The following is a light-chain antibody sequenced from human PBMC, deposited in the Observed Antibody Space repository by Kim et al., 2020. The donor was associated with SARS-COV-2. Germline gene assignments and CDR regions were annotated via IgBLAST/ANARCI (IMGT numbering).Light chain of an antibody. Sequence: EIVLTQSPGTLSLSPGERATLSCRASQSVKNNYLAWYQQKPGQAPRLLIYDASSRATGIPDRFSGSGSGTDFTLTISRLEPEDFAVYHCHQYGNTPRTFGKGTKLE. V-gene: IGKV3-20*01. CDR1: QSVKNNY. CDR2: DAS. J-gene: IGKJ2*01. CDR3: HQYGNTPRT.